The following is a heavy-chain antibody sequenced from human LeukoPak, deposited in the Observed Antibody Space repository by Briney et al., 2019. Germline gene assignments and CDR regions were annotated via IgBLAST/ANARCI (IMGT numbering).Heavy chain of an antibody. Sequence: GGSLRLSCAAPGFTFSSYSMNWVRQAPGKGLEWVSSISSSSYIYYADSVKGRFTISRDDAKNSLYLQMNSLRVEDTAVYYCARADCSGSTCYLRRSWFDPWGQGTLVTVSS. V-gene: IGHV3-21*01. CDR2: ISSSSYI. CDR1: GFTFSSYS. D-gene: IGHD2-2*01. CDR3: ARADCSGSTCYLRRSWFDP. J-gene: IGHJ5*02.